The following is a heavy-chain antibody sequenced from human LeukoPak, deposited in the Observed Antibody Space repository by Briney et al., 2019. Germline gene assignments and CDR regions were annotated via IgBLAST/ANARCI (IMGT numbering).Heavy chain of an antibody. V-gene: IGHV1-24*01. CDR2: FDPEDGET. D-gene: IGHD5-24*01. J-gene: IGHJ3*02. CDR3: ATAQGLQLKVDAFDI. Sequence: GASVKVSCKVSGYTLTELSMHWVRQAPGKGLEWMGGFDPEDGETIYAQKFQGRVTMTEDTSTDTAYMELSSLRSEDTAVYYCATAQGLQLKVDAFDIWGQGTMVTVSS. CDR1: GYTLTELS.